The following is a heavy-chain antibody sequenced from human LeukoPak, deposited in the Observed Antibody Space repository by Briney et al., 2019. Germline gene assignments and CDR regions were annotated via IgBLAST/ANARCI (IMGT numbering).Heavy chain of an antibody. CDR2: ISAYNGNT. Sequence: ASVKVSCKASGYTFTSFGISWVRQAPGQGLEWMGWISAYNGNTNYAQKVQGRVTMTTDTSTSTASMELSSLRSEDTAVYYCARAPITMVRGVIPYGMDVWGQGTTVTVSS. CDR3: ARAPITMVRGVIPYGMDV. V-gene: IGHV1-18*01. CDR1: GYTFTSFG. J-gene: IGHJ6*02. D-gene: IGHD3-10*01.